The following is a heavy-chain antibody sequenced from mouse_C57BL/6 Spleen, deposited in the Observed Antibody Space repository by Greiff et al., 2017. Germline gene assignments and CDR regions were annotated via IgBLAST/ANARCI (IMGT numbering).Heavy chain of an antibody. D-gene: IGHD2-1*01. V-gene: IGHV1-15*01. Sequence: VKLQESGAELVRPGASVTLSCKASGYTFTDYEMHWVKQTPVHGLEWIGAIDPETGGTAYNQKFKGKAILTADKSSSKAYMELRSLTSEDSAVYYCTRWGYGNYDYWGQGTTLTVSS. CDR3: TRWGYGNYDY. CDR2: IDPETGGT. J-gene: IGHJ2*01. CDR1: GYTFTDYE.